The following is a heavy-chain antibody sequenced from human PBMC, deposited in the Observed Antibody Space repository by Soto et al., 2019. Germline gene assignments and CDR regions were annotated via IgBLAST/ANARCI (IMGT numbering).Heavy chain of an antibody. V-gene: IGHV6-1*01. CDR1: GDSVSNNNVA. D-gene: IGHD2-8*01. CDR3: ANAGLTGRTLWFAP. Sequence: PSQTLSLTCAISGDSVSNNNVAWNWIRQSPSRGLEWLGRTYYRSKWYSNYAAFVKSRISISPDTSKNQFSLQLNSVTPEDTAVYFFANAGLTGRTLWFAPWGQGTLVTVSS. CDR2: TYYRSKWYS. J-gene: IGHJ5*02.